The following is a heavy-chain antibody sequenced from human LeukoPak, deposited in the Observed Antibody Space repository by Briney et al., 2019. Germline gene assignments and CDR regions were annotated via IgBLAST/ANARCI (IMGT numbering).Heavy chain of an antibody. CDR3: ASQRGTIFGVTLGAAFDI. J-gene: IGHJ3*02. Sequence: GGSLRLSCAASGFTFSSYWMHWVRQAPGKGLVWVSRINSDGSSTSYADSVRGRFTISRDNAKNTLYLQMNSLRAEDTAVYYCASQRGTIFGVTLGAAFDIWGQGTMVTVSS. D-gene: IGHD3-3*01. V-gene: IGHV3-74*01. CDR1: GFTFSSYW. CDR2: INSDGSST.